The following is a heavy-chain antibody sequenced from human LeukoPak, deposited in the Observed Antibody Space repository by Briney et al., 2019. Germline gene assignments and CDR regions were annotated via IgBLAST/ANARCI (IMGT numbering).Heavy chain of an antibody. J-gene: IGHJ4*02. Sequence: PGGSLRLSCAASGFTFSSYSMNWVRQAPGKGLEWVSYISSSSSTIYYADSVKGRFTISRDNAKNSLYLQMNSLRAEDTAVYYCARVGLLGADYYWGLGTLVTVSS. CDR3: ARVGLLGADYY. D-gene: IGHD1-26*01. CDR2: ISSSSSTI. CDR1: GFTFSSYS. V-gene: IGHV3-48*01.